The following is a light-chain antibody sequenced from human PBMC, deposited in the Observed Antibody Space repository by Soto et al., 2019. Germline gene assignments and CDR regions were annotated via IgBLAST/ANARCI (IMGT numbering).Light chain of an antibody. CDR2: AVS. CDR3: QQSHSDPLT. Sequence: DIQMTQSPSSLSASVGDSVSFTCRASQFISTYLNWYQQKPGKAPKLLIYAVSSLQRGVPSRFSGSGSGTDFTLTISNLQPEDFATYFCQQSHSDPLTFGGGTKVEI. J-gene: IGKJ4*01. V-gene: IGKV1-39*01. CDR1: QFISTY.